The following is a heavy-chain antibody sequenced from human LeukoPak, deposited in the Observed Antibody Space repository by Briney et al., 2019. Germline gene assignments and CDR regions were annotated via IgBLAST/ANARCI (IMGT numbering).Heavy chain of an antibody. D-gene: IGHD3-3*01. CDR1: GGSISSSSYY. CDR2: IYHSGST. Sequence: SETLSLTCTVSGGSISSSSYYWGWIRQPPGKGLEWIGYIYHSGSTYYNPSLKSRVTISVDRSKNQFSLKLSSVTAADTAVYYCAREGREAIFGVAEDAFDIWGQGTMVTVSS. J-gene: IGHJ3*02. CDR3: AREGREAIFGVAEDAFDI. V-gene: IGHV4-30-2*01.